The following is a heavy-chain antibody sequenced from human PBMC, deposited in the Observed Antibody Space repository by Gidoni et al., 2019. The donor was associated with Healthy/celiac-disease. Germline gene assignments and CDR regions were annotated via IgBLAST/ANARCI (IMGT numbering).Heavy chain of an antibody. V-gene: IGHV3-30-3*01. Sequence: QVQLVESGGGVVQPGRSLRLSCAASGVTCSSYAMHWVRQAPGKGLEWVAVISYDGSNKYYADSVKGRFTITRDNSKNTLYLQMNSLRAEDTAVYYCARERMVASTPFDYWGQGTLVTVSS. CDR2: ISYDGSNK. J-gene: IGHJ4*02. CDR1: GVTCSSYA. D-gene: IGHD2-15*01. CDR3: ARERMVASTPFDY.